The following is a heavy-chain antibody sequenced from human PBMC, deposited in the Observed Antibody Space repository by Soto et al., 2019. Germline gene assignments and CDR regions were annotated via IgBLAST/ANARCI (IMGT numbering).Heavy chain of an antibody. CDR1: GYSFTSYG. CDR2: ISAYNGKT. V-gene: IGHV1-18*01. J-gene: IGHJ3*01. CDR3: ARFIWAKDVFNF. D-gene: IGHD3-16*01. Sequence: ASVKVSCKACGYSFTSYGISWVRQAPGQGLEWMGWISAYNGKTNYAQKLQGRVTMTTDTSTSTAYMELRSLRSDDTAVYYCARFIWAKDVFNFWGQGTMVTVS.